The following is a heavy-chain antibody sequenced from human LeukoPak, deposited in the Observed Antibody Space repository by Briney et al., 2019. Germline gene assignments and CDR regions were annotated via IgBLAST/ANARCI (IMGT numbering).Heavy chain of an antibody. CDR2: INHSGST. Sequence: SETLSLTCTVSGYSISSGYYWGWIRQPPGKGLEWIGEINHSGSTNYNPSLKSRVTISVDTSKNQFSLKLSSVTAADTAVYYCARCGAAAGYYMDVWGKGTTVTVSS. CDR3: ARCGAAAGYYMDV. CDR1: GYSISSGYY. J-gene: IGHJ6*03. V-gene: IGHV4-38-2*02. D-gene: IGHD6-13*01.